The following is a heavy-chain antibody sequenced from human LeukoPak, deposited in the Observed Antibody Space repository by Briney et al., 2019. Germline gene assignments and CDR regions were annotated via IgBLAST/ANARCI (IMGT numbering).Heavy chain of an antibody. Sequence: GGSLRLSCAASGFTFSTYSMSWVHLAPGKGLEWVSGISGSGANTYYADSVKGRFTISRDNSKNTPYLQMNSLRAEDTAVFYCAKYPASGGYFDYWGQGTLVTVSS. J-gene: IGHJ4*02. CDR3: AKYPASGGYFDY. CDR2: ISGSGANT. V-gene: IGHV3-23*01. D-gene: IGHD6-13*01. CDR1: GFTFSTYS.